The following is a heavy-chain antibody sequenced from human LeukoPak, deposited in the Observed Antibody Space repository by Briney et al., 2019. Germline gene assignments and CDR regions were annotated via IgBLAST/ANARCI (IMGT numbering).Heavy chain of an antibody. CDR3: ARVGGIAAAGVAWFDP. CDR2: IIPILGIA. D-gene: IGHD6-13*01. Sequence: ASVKVSCKASGGTFSSSAISWVRQAPGQGLEWMGRIIPILGIANYAQKFQGRVTITADKSTSTAYMELSSLRSEDTAVYYCARVGGIAAAGVAWFDPWGQGTLVTVSS. J-gene: IGHJ5*02. CDR1: GGTFSSSA. V-gene: IGHV1-69*04.